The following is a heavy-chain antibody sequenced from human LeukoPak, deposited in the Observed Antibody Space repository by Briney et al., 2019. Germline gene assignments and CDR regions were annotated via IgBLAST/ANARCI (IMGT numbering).Heavy chain of an antibody. D-gene: IGHD3-10*01. CDR3: ARGRGRITMVRGVIIWFDP. CDR2: INHSGST. CDR1: GGSFSGYY. J-gene: IGHJ5*02. V-gene: IGHV4-34*01. Sequence: SETLSLTCAVYGGSFSGYYWSWIRQPPGKGLEWIGEINHSGSTNYNPSLKSRVTISVDTSKNQFSLKLSSVTAADTAVYYCARGRGRITMVRGVIIWFDPWGQGTLVTVSS.